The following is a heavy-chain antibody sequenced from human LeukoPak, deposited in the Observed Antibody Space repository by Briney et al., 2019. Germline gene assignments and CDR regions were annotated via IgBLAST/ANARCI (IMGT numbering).Heavy chain of an antibody. CDR3: ARDHDYTRYFDY. CDR1: GGSISSYY. Sequence: SETLSLTCTVSGGSISSYYWGWIRQPAGKGLEWIGRIYTSGSTNYNPSLKSRVTMSVDTSKNQFSLKLSSATAADTAVYYCARDHDYTRYFDYWGQGTLVTVSS. J-gene: IGHJ4*02. V-gene: IGHV4-4*07. D-gene: IGHD4-11*01. CDR2: IYTSGST.